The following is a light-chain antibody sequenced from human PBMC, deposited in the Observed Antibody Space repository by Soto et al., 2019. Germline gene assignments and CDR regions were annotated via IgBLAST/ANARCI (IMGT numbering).Light chain of an antibody. V-gene: IGKV1-5*01. J-gene: IGKJ1*01. CDR2: DAS. Sequence: EIQMTQSPATLSASVVERVTITCRASQSVSSGLAWYQQKPGKAPKLLIYDASSLESGVPLRFSGSGSGTEFPLTISRLQPDDFATYYRQQYNTYWTFGQGTKVDIK. CDR1: QSVSSG. CDR3: QQYNTYWT.